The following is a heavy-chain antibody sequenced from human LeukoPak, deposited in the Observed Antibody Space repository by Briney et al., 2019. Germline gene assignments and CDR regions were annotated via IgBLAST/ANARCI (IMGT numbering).Heavy chain of an antibody. D-gene: IGHD3-10*02. V-gene: IGHV3-21*01. Sequence: GGSLRPSCAASGFTFSDYTMTWGRQAPGKGLEGVASISSDSSYIDYADSVKGRFTISRDNAKNSLFLKTDTLRGDDTGIYYCARDPNVLGITPYYFDFWGQGTLVTVSS. CDR2: ISSDSSYI. CDR1: GFTFSDYT. CDR3: ARDPNVLGITPYYFDF. J-gene: IGHJ4*02.